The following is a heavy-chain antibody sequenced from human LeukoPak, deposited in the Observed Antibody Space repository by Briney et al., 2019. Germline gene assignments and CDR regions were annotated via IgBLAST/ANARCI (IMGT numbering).Heavy chain of an antibody. J-gene: IGHJ5*02. CDR3: ARVVGGYSYGRNWFDP. CDR1: GGTFSSYA. CDR2: NIPIFGTA. D-gene: IGHD5-18*01. V-gene: IGHV1-69*01. Sequence: ASVKVSCKASGGTFSSYAISWVRQAPGQGLEWMGGNIPIFGTANYAQKFQGRVTITADESTSTAYMELSSLRSEDTAVYYCARVVGGYSYGRNWFDPWGQGTLVTVSS.